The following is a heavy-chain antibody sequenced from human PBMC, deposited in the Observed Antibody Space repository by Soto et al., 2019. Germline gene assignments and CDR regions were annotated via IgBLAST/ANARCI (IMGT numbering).Heavy chain of an antibody. Sequence: QVQLQESGPGLVRPSETLSLTCSVSGGSIRSGDYYWSWIRQTPGKGLEWIGYIFHTGTTYYNPSLKTRTTISIDTSRRRFSLRLRSVTAADTAIYYCARAYYDVLTGFYVRYFDYWGRGTRVAVS. J-gene: IGHJ4*02. D-gene: IGHD3-9*01. V-gene: IGHV4-30-4*01. CDR2: IFHTGTT. CDR3: ARAYYDVLTGFYVRYFDY. CDR1: GGSIRSGDYY.